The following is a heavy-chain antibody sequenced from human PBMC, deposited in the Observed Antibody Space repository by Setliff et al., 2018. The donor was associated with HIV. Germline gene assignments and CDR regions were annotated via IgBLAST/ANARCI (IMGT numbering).Heavy chain of an antibody. CDR1: GGSISSGTYY. Sequence: SETLSLTCTVSGGSISSGTYYWSWIRQPTGKGLEWIGRIYTSGSTNYNPSLKTRVTLSVDTSKNQLSLRLSSVTAADTAIYYCARRIYGNNPYFDYWSQGTLVTVSS. V-gene: IGHV4-61*02. D-gene: IGHD4-17*01. J-gene: IGHJ4*02. CDR2: IYTSGST. CDR3: ARRIYGNNPYFDY.